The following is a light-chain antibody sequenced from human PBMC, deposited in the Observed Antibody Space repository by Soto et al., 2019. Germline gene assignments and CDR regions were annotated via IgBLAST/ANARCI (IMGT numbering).Light chain of an antibody. CDR2: GAS. Sequence: EIVMPQSPATLSVSPGERATLSCMASQSVSSKLAWYQQKPGQAPRLLIYGASTRATGIPARFSGSGAGTEFTLTIGSLQSEDFAVYYCQQYNNWPRTFGQGTKVDIK. J-gene: IGKJ1*01. CDR3: QQYNNWPRT. V-gene: IGKV3-15*01. CDR1: QSVSSK.